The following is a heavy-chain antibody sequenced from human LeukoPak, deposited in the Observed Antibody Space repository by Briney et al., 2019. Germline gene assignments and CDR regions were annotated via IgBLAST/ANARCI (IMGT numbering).Heavy chain of an antibody. V-gene: IGHV3-33*08. CDR1: GFTFSNYG. CDR3: ARVDTAMGSLDY. J-gene: IGHJ4*02. Sequence: GGSLRLSCAASGFTFSNYGMHWVRQAPGKGLEGVAVVWNDGSNENYVDSVKGRFTISRDNAKNTLYLQMNSLRAEDTALYYCARVDTAMGSLDYWGQGILVTVSS. D-gene: IGHD5-18*01. CDR2: VWNDGSNE.